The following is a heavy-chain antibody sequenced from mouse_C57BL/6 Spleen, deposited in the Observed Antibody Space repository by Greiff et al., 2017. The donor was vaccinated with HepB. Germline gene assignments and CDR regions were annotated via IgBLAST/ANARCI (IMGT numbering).Heavy chain of an antibody. CDR3: AREHGSSYLYWYFDV. V-gene: IGHV1-81*01. CDR1: GYTFTSYG. Sequence: VQLQQSGAELARPGASVKLSCKASGYTFTSYGISWVKQRTGQGLEWIGEIYPRSGNTYYNEKFKGKATLTADKSSSTAYMELRSLTSEDSAVYFCAREHGSSYLYWYFDVWGTGTTVTVSS. CDR2: IYPRSGNT. J-gene: IGHJ1*03. D-gene: IGHD1-1*01.